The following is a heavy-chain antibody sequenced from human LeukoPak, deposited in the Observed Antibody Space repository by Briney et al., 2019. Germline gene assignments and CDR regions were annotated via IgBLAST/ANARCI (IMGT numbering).Heavy chain of an antibody. D-gene: IGHD2-2*01. J-gene: IGHJ6*03. CDR3: ARRSNVVVPAAMLDYYYMDV. V-gene: IGHV4-59*08. Sequence: SETLSLTCTVSGGSISSYYWSWIRQPPGKGLEWIGYIYYSGSTNYNPSLKSRVTISVDTSKNQFSLKLSSATAADTAVYYCARRSNVVVPAAMLDYYYMDVWGKGTTVTVSS. CDR2: IYYSGST. CDR1: GGSISSYY.